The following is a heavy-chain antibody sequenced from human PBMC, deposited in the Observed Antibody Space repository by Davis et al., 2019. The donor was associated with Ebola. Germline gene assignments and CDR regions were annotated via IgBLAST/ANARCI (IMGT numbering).Heavy chain of an antibody. CDR3: ARGLRFLEWLPLDY. CDR1: GGSISRRGYY. V-gene: IGHV4-31*03. CDR2: IYYSGST. D-gene: IGHD3-3*01. J-gene: IGHJ4*02. Sequence: LRLSCTVSGGSISRRGYYWSWIRQHLGKRLEWIGYIYYSGSTYYNPSPKSRVTISVDTSKNQFSLKLSSVTAAETAVYYCARGLRFLEWLPLDYWGQGTLVTVSS.